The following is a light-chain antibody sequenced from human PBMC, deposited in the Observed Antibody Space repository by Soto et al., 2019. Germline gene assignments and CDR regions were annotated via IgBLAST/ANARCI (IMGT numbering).Light chain of an antibody. CDR3: QKYDNWPPLT. J-gene: IGKJ4*02. CDR2: GAS. Sequence: EIVMTQSPATLSVSPGERATLSCRASQSVSSNLAWYQQKPGQAPRLLIYGASTRATGIPARFSGSGSGTDFMLPISGPQSEDFAAYYCQKYDNWPPLTFGGGTKVEIK. V-gene: IGKV3-15*01. CDR1: QSVSSN.